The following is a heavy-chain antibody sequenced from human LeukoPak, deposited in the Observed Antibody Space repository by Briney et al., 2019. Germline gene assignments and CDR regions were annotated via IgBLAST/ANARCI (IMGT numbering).Heavy chain of an antibody. V-gene: IGHV4-59*12. J-gene: IGHJ6*03. D-gene: IGHD4-17*01. CDR1: GGSFSGYY. CDR2: IYHSGST. Sequence: SETLSLTCAVYGGSFSGYYWSWIRQPPGKGLEWIGYIYHSGSTNYNPSLKSRVTISVDKSKNQFSLKLSSVTAADTAVYYCAGGGPTVTKSYYMDVWGKGTTVTVSS. CDR3: AGGGPTVTKSYYMDV.